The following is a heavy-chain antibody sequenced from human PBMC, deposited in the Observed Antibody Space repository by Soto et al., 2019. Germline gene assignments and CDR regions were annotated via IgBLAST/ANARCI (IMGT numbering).Heavy chain of an antibody. J-gene: IGHJ4*01. CDR2: SSYSGNT. Sequence: LPLTCTFFRPSINMGGYDWVWIRQPPGVGLEWTGSSSYSGNTYNSPAPQHRVIVSIDTSKNQFYLNVNSVTAEDTPVYYCARRRARDCGGKKITYYFD. V-gene: IGHV4-39*01. CDR3: ARRRARDCGGKKITYYFD. CDR1: RPSINMGGYD. D-gene: IGHD4-17*01.